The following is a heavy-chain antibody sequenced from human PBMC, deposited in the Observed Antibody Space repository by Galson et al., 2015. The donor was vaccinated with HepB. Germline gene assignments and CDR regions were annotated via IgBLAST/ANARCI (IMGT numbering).Heavy chain of an antibody. CDR1: GFTFSNAW. Sequence: SLRLSCAASGFTFSNAWMSWVRQAPGKGLEWVGRIKTKTDGGTTDYAAPVKGGFTISRDDSKNTLYLQMNSLKTEDTAVYYCTTYSSLVYYYYYGMDVWGQGTTVTVSS. CDR2: IKTKTDGGTT. V-gene: IGHV3-15*01. CDR3: TTYSSLVYYYYYGMDV. D-gene: IGHD6-6*01. J-gene: IGHJ6*02.